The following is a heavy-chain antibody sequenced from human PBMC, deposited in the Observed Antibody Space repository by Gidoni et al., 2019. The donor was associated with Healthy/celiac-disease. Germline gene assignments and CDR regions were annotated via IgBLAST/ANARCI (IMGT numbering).Heavy chain of an antibody. J-gene: IGHJ3*02. Sequence: EVQLVESGGGLVQPGRSLRLSCAASGFTFDDYAMHWVRQAPGKGLEWVSGISWNSGSIGYADSVKGRFTISRDNAKNSLYLQTNSLRAEDTALYYCAKAAYYYDSSGYYYGDAFDIWGQGTMVTVSS. CDR3: AKAAYYYDSSGYYYGDAFDI. V-gene: IGHV3-9*01. CDR2: ISWNSGSI. CDR1: GFTFDDYA. D-gene: IGHD3-22*01.